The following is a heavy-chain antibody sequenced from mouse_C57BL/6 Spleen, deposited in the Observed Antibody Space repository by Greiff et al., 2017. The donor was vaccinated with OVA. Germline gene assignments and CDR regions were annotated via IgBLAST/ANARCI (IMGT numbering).Heavy chain of an antibody. D-gene: IGHD2-4*01. V-gene: IGHV7-3*01. Sequence: DVKLVESGGGLVQPGGSLSLSCAASGFTFTDYYMSWVRQPPGKALEWLGFIRNKANGYTTEYSASVKGRFTISRDNSQSILYLQMNALRAEDSATYYCARSPVYDYDGYAMDYWGQGTSVTVSS. CDR3: ARSPVYDYDGYAMDY. J-gene: IGHJ4*01. CDR1: GFTFTDYY. CDR2: IRNKANGYTT.